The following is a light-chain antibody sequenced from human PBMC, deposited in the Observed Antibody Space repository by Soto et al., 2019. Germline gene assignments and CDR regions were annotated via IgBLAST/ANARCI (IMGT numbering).Light chain of an antibody. CDR1: SSDVGAYNY. CDR3: SSYTSNRTLV. CDR2: EVS. V-gene: IGLV2-14*01. Sequence: QSALTQPASVSGSPGQSITISCTETSSDVGAYNYVSWYQHHPDKAPKLMIFEVSDRPSGVSNRFSGSNSGNTASLTISGLQAEDEADYFCSSYTSNRTLVFGGGTKVTVL. J-gene: IGLJ3*02.